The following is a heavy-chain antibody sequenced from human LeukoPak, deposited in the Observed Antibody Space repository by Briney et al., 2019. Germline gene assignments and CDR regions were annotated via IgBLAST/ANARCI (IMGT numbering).Heavy chain of an antibody. CDR1: GFTFSSYW. J-gene: IGHJ5*02. CDR3: ARDAEYCSSTDCYLGALMS. D-gene: IGHD2-2*01. Sequence: GGSLRLSCAASGFTFSSYWMSWVRQAPGKGLEWVANIKQDGSEKYYVDSVKGRFTISRDNAKNSLYLQMNSLRAEDTAVYYCARDAEYCSSTDCYLGALMSWGQGALVTVSS. V-gene: IGHV3-7*01. CDR2: IKQDGSEK.